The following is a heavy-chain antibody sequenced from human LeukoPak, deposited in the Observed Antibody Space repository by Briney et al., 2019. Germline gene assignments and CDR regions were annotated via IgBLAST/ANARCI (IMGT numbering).Heavy chain of an antibody. V-gene: IGHV3-9*01. D-gene: IGHD6-19*01. Sequence: GRSLRLSCAASGFTFDDYAMHWVRQAPGKGLEWVSGISWNSGSIGYADSVKGRFTISRDNAKNSLYLQMNSLRAEDTALYYCAKGMGSSGWYYFDYWGQGTLVTVSS. CDR3: AKGMGSSGWYYFDY. J-gene: IGHJ4*02. CDR1: GFTFDDYA. CDR2: ISWNSGSI.